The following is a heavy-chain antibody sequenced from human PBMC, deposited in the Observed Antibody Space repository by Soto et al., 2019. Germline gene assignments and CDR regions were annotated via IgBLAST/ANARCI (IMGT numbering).Heavy chain of an antibody. CDR2: IIPMSGTP. J-gene: IGHJ5*02. CDR3: ANSSGSYASTWFDP. V-gene: IGHV1-69*13. CDR1: GDTFSTDA. D-gene: IGHD6-19*01. Sequence: SVKVSCKASGDTFSTDAINWVRQAPGQGLEWMGAIIPMSGTPNYSQKFQGRVTITADEYTSTAYMELSGLKSDDTAVYFCANSSGSYASTWFDPWGQGTLVTVSS.